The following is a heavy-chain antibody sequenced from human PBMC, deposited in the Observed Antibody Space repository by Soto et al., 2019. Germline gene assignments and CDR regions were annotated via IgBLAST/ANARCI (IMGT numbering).Heavy chain of an antibody. J-gene: IGHJ4*02. CDR1: GYTFTSYY. CDR3: ARDVGARSSSFVYFDY. V-gene: IGHV1-2*04. CDR2: INPNSGGT. D-gene: IGHD6-13*01. Sequence: QVQLVQSGAEVKKPGASVKVSCKASGYTFTSYYMHWVRQAPGQGREWMGWINPNSGGTNYAQKFQGWVTMTRDTSISTAYMELSRLRSDDTAVYYCARDVGARSSSFVYFDYWGQGTLVTVSS.